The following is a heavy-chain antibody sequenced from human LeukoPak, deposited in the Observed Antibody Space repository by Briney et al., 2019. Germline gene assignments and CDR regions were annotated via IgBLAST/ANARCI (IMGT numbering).Heavy chain of an antibody. CDR3: AKNFYGDYNVFFDY. Sequence: GGSLRLSCAASGFTFSSYSMNWVRQAPGKGLEWISNISSSSRNVYYADSVKGRFTISRDNSKNTLYLQMNSPRAEDTAVYFCAKNFYGDYNVFFDYWGQGTLVTVSS. J-gene: IGHJ4*02. CDR1: GFTFSSYS. CDR2: ISSSSRNV. D-gene: IGHD4-17*01. V-gene: IGHV3-48*01.